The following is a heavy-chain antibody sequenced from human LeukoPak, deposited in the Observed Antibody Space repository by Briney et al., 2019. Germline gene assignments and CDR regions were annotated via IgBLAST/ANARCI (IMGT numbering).Heavy chain of an antibody. V-gene: IGHV4-4*07. D-gene: IGHD3-22*01. CDR3: ARDRTYYYDSSGYFFDY. J-gene: IGHJ4*02. Sequence: SETLSLTCTVSGGSISSYYWSWIRQPAGKGLEWIGRIYTSGSTNYNPSLKSRVTMSVDTSKNQFSLKLSSVTAADTAVYYCARDRTYYYDSSGYFFDYWGQGTLVTVSS. CDR2: IYTSGST. CDR1: GGSISSYY.